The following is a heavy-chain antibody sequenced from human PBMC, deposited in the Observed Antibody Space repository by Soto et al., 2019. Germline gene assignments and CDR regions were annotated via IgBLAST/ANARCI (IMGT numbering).Heavy chain of an antibody. D-gene: IGHD3-9*01. Sequence: QLHLQESGPGLVKPSETLSLTCTVSGGSINSRNYYWGWIRQAPGKGLEWIGTVYYRGSTYYNPSLKGRVTVSADTTKNQFSLKVDSLTAADTAVYYCARRVLADFDWFNTFDSWGQGTLVTVSS. V-gene: IGHV4-39*01. CDR2: VYYRGST. CDR1: GGSINSRNYY. J-gene: IGHJ4*02. CDR3: ARRVLADFDWFNTFDS.